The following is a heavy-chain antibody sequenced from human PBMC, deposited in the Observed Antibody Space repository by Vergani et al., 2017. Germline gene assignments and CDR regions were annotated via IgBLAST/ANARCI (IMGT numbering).Heavy chain of an antibody. CDR1: GGSFSGYY. D-gene: IGHD3-22*01. V-gene: IGHV4-34*01. J-gene: IGHJ4*02. CDR3: ARVGITMISDTDY. Sequence: QVQLQQWGAGLLKPSETLSLTCAVYGGSFSGYYWSWIRQPPGKGLEWIGEINHSGSTNYNPSLKSRVTISGDTSKNQFSLKLSSGTAADTAVYYCARVGITMISDTDYWGQGTLVTVSS. CDR2: INHSGST.